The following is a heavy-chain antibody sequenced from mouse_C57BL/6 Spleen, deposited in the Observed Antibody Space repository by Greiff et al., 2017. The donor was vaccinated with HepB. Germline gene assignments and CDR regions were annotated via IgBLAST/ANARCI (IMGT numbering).Heavy chain of an antibody. Sequence: QVQLQQPGAELVKPGASVKLSCKASGYTFTSYWMQWVKQRPGQGLEWIGEIDPSDSYTNYNQKFKGKATLTVDTSSSTAYMQLSSLTSEDSAVYYCASRYDYDPPYAMDYWGQRTSVTVSS. CDR1: GYTFTSYW. V-gene: IGHV1-50*01. CDR3: ASRYDYDPPYAMDY. J-gene: IGHJ4*01. D-gene: IGHD2-4*01. CDR2: IDPSDSYT.